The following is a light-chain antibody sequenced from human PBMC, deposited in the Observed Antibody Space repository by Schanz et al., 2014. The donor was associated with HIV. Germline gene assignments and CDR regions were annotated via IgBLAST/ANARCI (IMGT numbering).Light chain of an antibody. J-gene: IGLJ1*01. CDR3: QSYDSSLSAFV. CDR1: SSNIGTHYD. Sequence: QSVLTQPPSVSGAPGQRVTISCAGSSSNIGTHYDVHWYQQLPGTAPKLLIYGNNNRPSGVPDRFSGSKSATSASLAITGLQAEDEADYFCQSYDSSLSAFVFATGTKLTVL. V-gene: IGLV1-40*01. CDR2: GNN.